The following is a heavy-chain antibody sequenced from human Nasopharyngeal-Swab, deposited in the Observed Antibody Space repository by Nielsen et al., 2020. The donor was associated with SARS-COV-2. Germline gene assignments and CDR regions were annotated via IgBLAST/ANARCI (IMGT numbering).Heavy chain of an antibody. J-gene: IGHJ6*03. D-gene: IGHD2-15*01. Sequence: GESLKISCAASGFTFSSYSMNWVRQAPGKGLEWVSSISSSSSYIYYADSVKGRFTISRDNSKNTLYLQMNSLRAEDTAVYYCAKLGCSGGSCYRMLDYYYYYMDVWGKGTTVTVSS. CDR2: ISSSSSYI. CDR3: AKLGCSGGSCYRMLDYYYYYMDV. CDR1: GFTFSSYS. V-gene: IGHV3-21*04.